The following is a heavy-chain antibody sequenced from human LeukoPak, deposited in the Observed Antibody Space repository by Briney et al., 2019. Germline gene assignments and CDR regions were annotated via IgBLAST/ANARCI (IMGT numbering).Heavy chain of an antibody. Sequence: SETLSLTCTVSGGSINSYYWSWIRQPPGKGLEWIGYIYDSGSTNYNPSLKSRVTISVDTSNNQFSLKLSSVTAADTAVYYCACLTTADAFDIWGQGTMVTVSS. V-gene: IGHV4-59*01. CDR1: GGSINSYY. CDR3: ACLTTADAFDI. D-gene: IGHD3-22*01. CDR2: IYDSGST. J-gene: IGHJ3*02.